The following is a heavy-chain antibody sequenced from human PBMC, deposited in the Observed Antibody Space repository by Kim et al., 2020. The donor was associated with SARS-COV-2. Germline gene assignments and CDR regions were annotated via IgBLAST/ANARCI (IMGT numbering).Heavy chain of an antibody. J-gene: IGHJ4*02. V-gene: IGHV3-11*03. D-gene: IGHD3-22*01. Sequence: SVKGRFTISRDNAKNSLYLQMNSLRAEDTAVYYCARHYYDSSGYYGALDYWGQGTLVTVSS. CDR3: ARHYYDSSGYYGALDY.